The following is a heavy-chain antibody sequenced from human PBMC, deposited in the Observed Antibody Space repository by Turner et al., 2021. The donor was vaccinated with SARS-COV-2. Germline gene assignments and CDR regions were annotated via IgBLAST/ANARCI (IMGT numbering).Heavy chain of an antibody. V-gene: IGHV3-30-3*01. CDR1: GFTFSDFA. D-gene: IGHD3-3*01. CDR2: RSYDGSKQ. CDR3: ARERRGYYAEY. J-gene: IGHJ4*02. Sequence: QVQLVESGGGVVQPGRSLRLSCSASGFTFSDFAMQWVRQAPGKGLEWVALRSYDGSKQYYADSVKGRFTISRDDFKNTLYLQMNSLSAEDTAVYHCARERRGYYAEYWGQGSLVTVSS.